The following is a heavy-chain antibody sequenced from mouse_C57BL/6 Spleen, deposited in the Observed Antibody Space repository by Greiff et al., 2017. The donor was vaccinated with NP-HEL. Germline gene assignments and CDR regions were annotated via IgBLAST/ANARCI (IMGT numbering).Heavy chain of an antibody. CDR3: ARLSYYDYYFDY. J-gene: IGHJ2*01. CDR1: GYSITSGYY. D-gene: IGHD2-4*01. CDR2: ISYDGSN. V-gene: IGHV3-6*01. Sequence: DVKLQESGPGLVKPSQSLSLTCSVTGYSITSGYYWNWIRQFPGNKLEWMGYISYDGSNNYNPSLKNRISITRDTSKNQFFLKLNSVTTEDTATYYCARLSYYDYYFDYWGQGTTLTVSS.